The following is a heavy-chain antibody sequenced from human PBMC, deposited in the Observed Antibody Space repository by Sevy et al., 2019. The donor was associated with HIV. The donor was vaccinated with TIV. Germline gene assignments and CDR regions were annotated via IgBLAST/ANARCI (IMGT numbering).Heavy chain of an antibody. CDR3: ARGTIQLWFDY. J-gene: IGHJ4*02. CDR1: GGSINSDEYS. Sequence: SETLSLTCTVPGGSINSDEYSWNWIRQPPGKGLEWIGYIYNSGITYYNPSLRSRVTISVDRSKNPFSLNLSSVTAADTAVYYCARGTIQLWFDYWGQGALVTVSS. CDR2: IYNSGIT. D-gene: IGHD1-1*01. V-gene: IGHV4-30-2*01.